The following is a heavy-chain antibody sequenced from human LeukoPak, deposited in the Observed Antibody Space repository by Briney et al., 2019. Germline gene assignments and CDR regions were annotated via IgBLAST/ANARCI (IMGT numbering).Heavy chain of an antibody. CDR2: ISGSGGST. CDR1: GFTFSSYA. J-gene: IGHJ4*02. CDR3: AREGAGWELLREYYFDY. D-gene: IGHD1-26*01. V-gene: IGHV3-23*01. Sequence: GGSLRLSCAASGFTFSSYAMSWVRQAPGKGLEWVSAISGSGGSTYYADSVKGRFTISRDNSKNTLYLQMNSLRAEDTAVYYCAREGAGWELLREYYFDYWGQGTLVTVSS.